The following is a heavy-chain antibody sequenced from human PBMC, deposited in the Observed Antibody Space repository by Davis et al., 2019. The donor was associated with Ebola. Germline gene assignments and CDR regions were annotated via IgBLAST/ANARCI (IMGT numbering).Heavy chain of an antibody. D-gene: IGHD2-2*01. V-gene: IGHV3-7*03. Sequence: GESLKISCASSGFTFRSYWMSWVRQAPGKGLEWVANIKQDGSEKYYVDSVKGRFTISIDNAKNSLYLQMNSLRAEETAVYYCARAFSSSSITPFDYWGQGTVVTVSS. CDR1: GFTFRSYW. CDR3: ARAFSSSSITPFDY. J-gene: IGHJ4*02. CDR2: IKQDGSEK.